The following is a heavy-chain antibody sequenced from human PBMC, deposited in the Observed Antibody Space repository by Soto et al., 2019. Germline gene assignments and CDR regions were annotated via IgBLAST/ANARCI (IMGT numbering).Heavy chain of an antibody. CDR1: GFIFSNSA. J-gene: IGHJ4*02. V-gene: IGHV3-73*01. CDR2: IRSKANNYTT. CDR3: SRLGFASHGVDF. D-gene: IGHD3-10*01. Sequence: PGGSLRFSCAASGFIFSNSAIHWVRQASGKGLEWVGRIRSKANNYTTTYTASVKGRFTISRDDSKNTAYLQMSSLKSEDTAVYYCSRLGFASHGVDFWGLGTLVTVSS.